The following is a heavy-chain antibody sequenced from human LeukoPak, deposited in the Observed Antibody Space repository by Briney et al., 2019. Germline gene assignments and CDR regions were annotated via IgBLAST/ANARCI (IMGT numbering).Heavy chain of an antibody. Sequence: GASVKVSCKASGGTFSSYAISWVRQAPGQGLEWMGGIIPIFGTANYAQKFQGRVTITTDESTSTAYMELSSLRSEDTAVYYCARDELRGPGAFDIWGQGTMVTVSS. D-gene: IGHD1-26*01. CDR2: IIPIFGTA. CDR1: GGTFSSYA. J-gene: IGHJ3*02. CDR3: ARDELRGPGAFDI. V-gene: IGHV1-69*05.